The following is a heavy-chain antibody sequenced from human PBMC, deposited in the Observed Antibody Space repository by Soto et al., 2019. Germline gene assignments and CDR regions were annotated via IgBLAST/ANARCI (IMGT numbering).Heavy chain of an antibody. J-gene: IGHJ5*02. V-gene: IGHV3-48*03. CDR3: AREREYCSSPSCSNWFDP. D-gene: IGHD2-2*01. CDR2: ISSSGSTI. CDR1: GFTFSSYE. Sequence: VGSLRLSCAASGFTFSSYEMNWVRQAPGKGLEWVSYISSSGSTIYYADSVKGRFTISRDNAKNSLYLQMNSLRAEDTAVYYCAREREYCSSPSCSNWFDPWGQGTLVTVSS.